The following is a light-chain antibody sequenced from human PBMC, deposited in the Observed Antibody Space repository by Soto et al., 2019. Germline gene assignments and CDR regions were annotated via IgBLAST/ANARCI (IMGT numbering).Light chain of an antibody. CDR2: EVS. Sequence: QSVLTXPASVSGSPGQSITISCTGTSSDVGAYDYVSWYQQHPDKAPKLMIYEVSYRPSGVSNRFSGSKSVNTATLTISGLQAEDEADYYCSSYTTSSTRVFGTGTKVTVL. J-gene: IGLJ1*01. V-gene: IGLV2-14*03. CDR3: SSYTTSSTRV. CDR1: SSDVGAYDY.